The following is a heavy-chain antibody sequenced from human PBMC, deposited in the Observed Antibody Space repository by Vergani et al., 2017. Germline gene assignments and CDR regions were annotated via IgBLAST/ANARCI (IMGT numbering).Heavy chain of an antibody. D-gene: IGHD6-19*01. CDR1: GFTVSSNY. CDR2: IYSGGST. CDR3: ARDTVTGSRYFDY. J-gene: IGHJ4*02. V-gene: IGHV3-53*04. Sequence: EVQLVESGGGLVQPGRSLRLSCAASGFTVSSNYMSWVRQAPGKGLEWVSVIYSGGSTYYADSVKGRFTISRHNSKNTLYLQMNSLRPEDTAVYYCARDTVTGSRYFDYWGQGTLVTVSS.